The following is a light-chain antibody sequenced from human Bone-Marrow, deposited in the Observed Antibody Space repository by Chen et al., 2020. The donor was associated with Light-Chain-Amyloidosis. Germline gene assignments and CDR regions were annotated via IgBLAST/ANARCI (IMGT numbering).Light chain of an antibody. Sequence: SYVLTQPSSVSVAPGQTATIACGGNNIGSTSVHWYQQTPGQAPLLVVSDDSDRPSGIPGRLAGSTCGNTASLTISRVEAGDEADYCCQVWDRSSDRPVFGGGTKLTVL. V-gene: IGLV3-21*02. CDR1: NIGSTS. CDR3: QVWDRSSDRPV. CDR2: DDS. J-gene: IGLJ3*02.